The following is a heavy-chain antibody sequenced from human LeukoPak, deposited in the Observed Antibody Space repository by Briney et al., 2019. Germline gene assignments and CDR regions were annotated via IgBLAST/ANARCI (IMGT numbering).Heavy chain of an antibody. CDR1: GGSFSGYY. CDR2: IYTSGST. Sequence: SETLSLTCAVYGGSFSGYYWSWIRQPAGKGLEWIGRIYTSGSTNYNPSLKSRVTMSVDTSKNQFSLKLSSVTAADTAVYYCARDFDYGSGRDALDYYYYYMDVWGKGTTVTVSS. D-gene: IGHD3-10*01. V-gene: IGHV4-4*07. CDR3: ARDFDYGSGRDALDYYYYYMDV. J-gene: IGHJ6*03.